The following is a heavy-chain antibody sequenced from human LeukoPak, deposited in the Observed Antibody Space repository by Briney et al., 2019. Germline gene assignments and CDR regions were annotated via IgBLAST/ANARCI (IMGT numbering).Heavy chain of an antibody. CDR3: VKITSVTGGDC. Sequence: PGGSLRLSCSASGFTFIAYAMYWVRQAPGKGLEYVSGISNNGGSSFYADSVKGRFTISRDNSKNTLYLQMSSLRAEDTAVYYCVKITSVTGGDCWVEGTRLTVSS. CDR2: ISNNGGSS. D-gene: IGHD1-14*01. J-gene: IGHJ4*02. V-gene: IGHV3-64D*09. CDR1: GFTFIAYA.